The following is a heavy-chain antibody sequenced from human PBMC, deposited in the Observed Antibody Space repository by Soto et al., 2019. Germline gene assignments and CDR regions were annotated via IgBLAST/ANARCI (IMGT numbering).Heavy chain of an antibody. CDR2: ISSNSGNI. Sequence: GGSLRLSCAASEFPFSRDHMNWVRQAPGKGLEWISRISSNSGNICYADSVKGRFTISRDNSKNTLYLQMNSLRAEDTAVYYCAKNPGYYYDSTGYHFDYWGQGTLVTVSS. V-gene: IGHV3-48*01. D-gene: IGHD3-22*01. CDR1: EFPFSRDH. CDR3: AKNPGYYYDSTGYHFDY. J-gene: IGHJ4*02.